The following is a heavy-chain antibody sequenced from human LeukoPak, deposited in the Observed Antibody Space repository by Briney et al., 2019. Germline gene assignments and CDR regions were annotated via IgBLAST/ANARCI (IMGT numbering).Heavy chain of an antibody. CDR2: INHSGST. D-gene: IGHD3-22*01. Sequence: PSETLSLTCAVYGGSFSGYYWSWIRQPPGKGLEWIGEINHSGSTNYNPSLKSRVTISVDTSKNQFSLKLSSVTAADTAVYYCARVERYYYDSSGYYPVFDYWGQGTLVTVYS. CDR3: ARVERYYYDSSGYYPVFDY. V-gene: IGHV4-34*01. CDR1: GGSFSGYY. J-gene: IGHJ4*02.